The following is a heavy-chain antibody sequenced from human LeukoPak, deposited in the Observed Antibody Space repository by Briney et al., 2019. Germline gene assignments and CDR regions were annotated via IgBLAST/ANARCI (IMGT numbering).Heavy chain of an antibody. CDR3: AKDGKGYGGLDWFGP. J-gene: IGHJ5*02. Sequence: GGSLRLSCAASGFTFSSYAMSWVRQAPGKGLEWVSAISGSGGSTYYADSVKGRFTISRDNSKNTLYLQMNSLRAEDTAVYYCAKDGKGYGGLDWFGPWGQGTLVTVSS. V-gene: IGHV3-23*01. CDR1: GFTFSSYA. CDR2: ISGSGGST. D-gene: IGHD5-18*01.